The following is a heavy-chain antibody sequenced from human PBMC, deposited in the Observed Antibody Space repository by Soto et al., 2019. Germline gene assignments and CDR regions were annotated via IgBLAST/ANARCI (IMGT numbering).Heavy chain of an antibody. D-gene: IGHD6-13*01. J-gene: IGHJ4*02. CDR2: IWYDGSNS. CDR1: GFTFSNYG. Sequence: QVQLVESGGGVVQPGRSLRLSCAASGFTFSNYGMHWVRQVPGKGLEWVALIWYDGSNSYYADSVKGRFTISRDNFKNTLYLQMNTLRAEDTAIYYCATIRGSSSSTWYVDYWGQGTLVTVSS. CDR3: ATIRGSSSSTWYVDY. V-gene: IGHV3-33*01.